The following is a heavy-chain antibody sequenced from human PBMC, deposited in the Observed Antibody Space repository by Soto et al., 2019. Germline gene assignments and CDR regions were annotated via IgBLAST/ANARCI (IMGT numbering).Heavy chain of an antibody. CDR3: ARQGAADPEYYFDY. CDR1: GYTFTSYG. D-gene: IGHD6-13*01. Sequence: ASVKVSCKASGYTFTSYGISWVRQAPGQGLEWMGWISAYNGNTNYAQKLQGRVTMTTDTSTSTAYMELRSLRSDDTAVDYCARQGAADPEYYFDYWGQGTLVTVSS. V-gene: IGHV1-18*01. J-gene: IGHJ4*02. CDR2: ISAYNGNT.